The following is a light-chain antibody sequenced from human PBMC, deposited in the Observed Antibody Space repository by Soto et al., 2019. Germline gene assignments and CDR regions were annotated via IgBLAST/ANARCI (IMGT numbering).Light chain of an antibody. J-gene: IGKJ4*01. Sequence: AIQMTQSPSSLSASVGDRVTINCRASQGIRHYLGWYQQKPGKAPKLMIYAASSLQSGVPSRFSGSVSGTDFTLTISSLQPEDFATYYCLQDYNYPLTFGGGTKVEIK. CDR1: QGIRHY. CDR3: LQDYNYPLT. CDR2: AAS. V-gene: IGKV1-6*01.